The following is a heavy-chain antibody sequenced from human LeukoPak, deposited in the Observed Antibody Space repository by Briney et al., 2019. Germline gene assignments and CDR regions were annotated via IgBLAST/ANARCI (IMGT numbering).Heavy chain of an antibody. CDR1: GFTFSSYG. D-gene: IGHD4-17*01. J-gene: IGHJ5*02. V-gene: IGHV3-30*18. Sequence: GGSLRLSCAASGFTFSSYGMHWVRQAPGKGLEWVAVISYDGSNKYYADSVKGRFTISRDNSKNTLYLQMNSLRAEDTAVYYCAKDFDYGDLGACFAPWAQGTLVTVSS. CDR3: AKDFDYGDLGACFAP. CDR2: ISYDGSNK.